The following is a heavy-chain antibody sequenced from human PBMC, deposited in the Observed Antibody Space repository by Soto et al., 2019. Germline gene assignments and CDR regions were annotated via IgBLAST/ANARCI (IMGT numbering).Heavy chain of an antibody. Sequence: EVQLLESGGGLEPPGGSLRLSCVTSGFTFTSYGMSWVRQARGRGLEWVSAISGSSDTYYPDSVKGRFTISRDNSRSTLYLQMNSLRAEDTAVYYCATYGGDSGGYEYFQRWGQGCLVTVSS. CDR1: GFTFTSYG. J-gene: IGHJ1*01. CDR2: ISGSSDT. CDR3: ATYGGDSGGYEYFQR. D-gene: IGHD4-17*01. V-gene: IGHV3-23*01.